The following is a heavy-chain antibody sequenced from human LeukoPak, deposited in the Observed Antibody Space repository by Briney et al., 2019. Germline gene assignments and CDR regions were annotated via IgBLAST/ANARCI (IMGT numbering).Heavy chain of an antibody. CDR2: ISSSSSYI. J-gene: IGHJ4*02. CDR3: AKDLLHHYDSSGYRMSIDY. D-gene: IGHD3-22*01. V-gene: IGHV3-21*04. CDR1: GFTFSSYS. Sequence: GGSLRLSCAASGFTFSSYSMNWVRQAPGKGLEWVSSISSSSSYIYYADSVKGRFTISRDNSKNTLYLQMNSLRAEDTAVYYCAKDLLHHYDSSGYRMSIDYWGQGTLVTVSS.